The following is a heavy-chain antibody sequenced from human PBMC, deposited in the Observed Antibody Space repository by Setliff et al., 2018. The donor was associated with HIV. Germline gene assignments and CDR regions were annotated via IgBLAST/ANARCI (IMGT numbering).Heavy chain of an antibody. D-gene: IGHD2-21*01. CDR2: IDNTDKT. V-gene: IGHV3-74*03. Sequence: PGGSLRLSCTASGFTFSSYWMHWVRQPPGKGLEWVSGIDNTDKTLYADSVKGRFTISRDDSKNTLYLQMNSLRAEDTALYYCARGQFRLRPDSLDLWGQGTLVTVSS. CDR3: ARGQFRLRPDSLDL. CDR1: GFTFSSYW. J-gene: IGHJ3*01.